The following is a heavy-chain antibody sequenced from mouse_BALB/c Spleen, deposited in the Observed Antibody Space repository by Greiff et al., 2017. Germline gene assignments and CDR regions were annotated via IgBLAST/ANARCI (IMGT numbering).Heavy chain of an antibody. V-gene: IGHV2-5-1*01. CDR2: IWRGGST. Sequence: QVQLQQSGPSLVQPSQSLSITCTVSGFSLTSYGVHWVRQSPGKGLEWLGVIWRGGSTDYNAAFMSRLSITTDNSKSQVFFKMNSLQADDTAIYYCAKDGIYYDCFYAMDYWGQGTSVTVSS. J-gene: IGHJ4*01. CDR3: AKDGIYYDCFYAMDY. D-gene: IGHD2-4*01. CDR1: GFSLTSYG.